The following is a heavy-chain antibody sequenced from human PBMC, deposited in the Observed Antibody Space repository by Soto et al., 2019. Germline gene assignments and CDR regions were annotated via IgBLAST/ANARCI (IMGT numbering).Heavy chain of an antibody. J-gene: IGHJ4*02. CDR2: ISYDGSNK. D-gene: IGHD3-22*01. CDR3: AKEGWRYYYDSSGYYRYYFDY. Sequence: PGGSLRLSCAASGFTFSSYGMHWVRQAPGKGLEWVAVISYDGSNKYYADSVKGRFTISRDNSKNTLYLQMNSLRAEDTAVYYCAKEGWRYYYDSSGYYRYYFDYWGQGTLVTVS. V-gene: IGHV3-30*18. CDR1: GFTFSSYG.